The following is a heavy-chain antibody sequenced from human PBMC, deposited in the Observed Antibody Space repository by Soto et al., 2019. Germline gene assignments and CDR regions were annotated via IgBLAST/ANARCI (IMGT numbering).Heavy chain of an antibody. CDR3: IVASIRRGLYFDY. CDR2: ICWNSGSI. Sequence: VQLVESGGGLVQPGRSLRLSCAASGFTFDDYAMPWVRQAPGKGLEWVSAICWNSGSIGSADSVKGRFTISRDNAKNCLYLQINILRAEETELYDCIVASIRRGLYFDYWGQGTLVSVS. CDR1: GFTFDDYA. V-gene: IGHV3-9*01. D-gene: IGHD5-12*01. J-gene: IGHJ4*02.